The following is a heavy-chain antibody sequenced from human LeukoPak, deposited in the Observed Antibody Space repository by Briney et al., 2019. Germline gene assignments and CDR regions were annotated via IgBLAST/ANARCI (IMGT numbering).Heavy chain of an antibody. CDR2: ITGGSTTK. J-gene: IGHJ4*02. CDR3: ARDGDIAVATAPYYFDY. CDR1: GFTFSYYE. V-gene: IGHV3-48*03. Sequence: GGSLRLSCAASGFTFSYYEMIWVRQAPGKGLEWVSYITGGSTTKNYADSVKGRFTISRDNAKNSLHLQMNSLRAGDTAIYYCARDGDIAVATAPYYFDYWGQGILVTVSS. D-gene: IGHD6-19*01.